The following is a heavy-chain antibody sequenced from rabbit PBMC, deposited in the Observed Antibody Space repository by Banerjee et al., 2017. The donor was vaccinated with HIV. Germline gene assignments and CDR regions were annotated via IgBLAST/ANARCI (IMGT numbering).Heavy chain of an antibody. Sequence: QEQLVESGGGLVQPEGSLTLTCTASGFSFSSSYWICWVRQAPGKGLEWIACIYGGYDSAYYASWAKGRLTISSHNAQNTLYLQLNSLTAADTATYFCVSYDDYGDRNLWGPGTLVTVS. V-gene: IGHV1S45*01. J-gene: IGHJ4*01. CDR2: IYGGYDSA. CDR1: GFSFSSSYW. D-gene: IGHD2-1*01. CDR3: VSYDDYGDRNL.